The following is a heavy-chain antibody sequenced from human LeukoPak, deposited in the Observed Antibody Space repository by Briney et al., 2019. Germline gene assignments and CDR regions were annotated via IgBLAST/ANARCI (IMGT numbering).Heavy chain of an antibody. CDR3: TTDPGTTGTTWDY. D-gene: IGHD1-1*01. CDR1: GFTFSNAW. Sequence: GGSLRLSCAASGFTFSNAWMSWVRQAPGKGLEWVGRIKSKTDGGTTDYAAPVKGRFTISRDDSKNTLYLQMNSLKTEDTAVYYCTTDPGTTGTTWDYWGQGTLVTVSS. CDR2: IKSKTDGGTT. J-gene: IGHJ4*02. V-gene: IGHV3-15*01.